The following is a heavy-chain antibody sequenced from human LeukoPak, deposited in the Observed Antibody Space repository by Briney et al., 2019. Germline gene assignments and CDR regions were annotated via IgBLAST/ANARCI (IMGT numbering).Heavy chain of an antibody. V-gene: IGHV1-8*01. CDR1: GYTFTSYD. J-gene: IGHJ5*02. Sequence: GASVKVSCKASGYTFTSYDINWVRQATGQGLEWMGWMNPNSGNTGYAQKFQGRVTMTEDTSTDTAYMELSSLRSEDTAVYYCATVGGYPDRWFDPWGQGTLVTVSS. CDR2: MNPNSGNT. D-gene: IGHD3-22*01. CDR3: ATVGGYPDRWFDP.